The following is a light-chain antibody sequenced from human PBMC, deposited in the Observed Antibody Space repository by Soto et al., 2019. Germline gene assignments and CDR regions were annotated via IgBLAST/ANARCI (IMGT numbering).Light chain of an antibody. Sequence: EIVLTQSPATLSLSPGERATLSCRASQTVYNYLVWYQQKPGQAPRLLIYGASNRATGIPARFSGSGSGTDFTLTISSLETEDFAVYYCQQRSYWPRTFGQGTKVEIK. V-gene: IGKV3-11*01. CDR2: GAS. CDR1: QTVYNY. CDR3: QQRSYWPRT. J-gene: IGKJ2*01.